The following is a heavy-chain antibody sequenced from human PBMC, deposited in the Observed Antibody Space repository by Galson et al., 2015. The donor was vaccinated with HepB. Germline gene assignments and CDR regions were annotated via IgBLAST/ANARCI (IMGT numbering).Heavy chain of an antibody. CDR1: GFTFSSYS. V-gene: IGHV3-48*01. CDR3: ARTDSFDI. J-gene: IGHJ3*02. Sequence: SLRLSCAASGFTFSSYSINWVRQAPGKGLEWLSYISSGSSTTYYADSVKGRFTISRDNAKNSLHLQMNSLRAEDTAVYYCARTDSFDIWGQGTMVTVSS. CDR2: ISSGSSTT.